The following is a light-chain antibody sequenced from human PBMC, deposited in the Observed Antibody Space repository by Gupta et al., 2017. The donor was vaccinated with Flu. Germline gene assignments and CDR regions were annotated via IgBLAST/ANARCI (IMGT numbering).Light chain of an antibody. CDR2: RES. V-gene: IGKV1-5*03. Sequence: DIQMTQSPSTLSASVGDRVSITCRASQSVSSWLAWYQQKPGKAPKLLIYRESTLESGVPSRFIGSGSGTEFILTISSLQPDDFATYYCQHENSSPWTFGQGTKVEIK. J-gene: IGKJ1*01. CDR3: QHENSSPWT. CDR1: QSVSSW.